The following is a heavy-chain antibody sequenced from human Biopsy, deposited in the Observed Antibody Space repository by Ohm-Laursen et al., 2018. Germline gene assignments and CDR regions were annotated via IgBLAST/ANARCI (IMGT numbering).Heavy chain of an antibody. CDR1: GFTFSSHA. CDR2: SNSGGST. Sequence: SLRLSCVASGFTFSSHAMSWVRQAPGKGLEWISVSNSGGSTYYADSVKDRFTISRDNSNNAVFLQMNSLRAEDTAVYYCARGRGGLAPLDDWGPGTLVTVSS. CDR3: ARGRGGLAPLDD. J-gene: IGHJ4*02. V-gene: IGHV3-66*01.